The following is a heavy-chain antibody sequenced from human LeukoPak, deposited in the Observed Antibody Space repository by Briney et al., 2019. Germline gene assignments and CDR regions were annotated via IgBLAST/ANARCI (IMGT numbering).Heavy chain of an antibody. Sequence: SETLSLTCTVSGGSVSSGSYYWSWIRQPPGKGLEWIGYIYYSGSTNYNPSLKSRVTISVDTSKNQFSLKLSSVTAADTAVYYCARGGLDSNGYWVAFGIWGQGTMVTVSS. CDR1: GGSVSSGSYY. D-gene: IGHD3-22*01. CDR2: IYYSGST. CDR3: ARGGLDSNGYWVAFGI. J-gene: IGHJ3*02. V-gene: IGHV4-61*01.